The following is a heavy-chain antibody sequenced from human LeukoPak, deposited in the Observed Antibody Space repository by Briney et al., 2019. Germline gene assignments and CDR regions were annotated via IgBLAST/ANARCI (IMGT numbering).Heavy chain of an antibody. CDR2: IYTGGNT. V-gene: IGHV3-53*01. Sequence: GGSLRLSCAASGFTVDSNYLSWVRQAPGKGLEWVSTIYTGGNTYYAASVKGRFTISRDFSKNTVFLHMNSLRAEDTAMYYCAKGDDSGYYDYFDYWGQGALVTVSS. J-gene: IGHJ4*02. CDR1: GFTVDSNY. D-gene: IGHD3-22*01. CDR3: AKGDDSGYYDYFDY.